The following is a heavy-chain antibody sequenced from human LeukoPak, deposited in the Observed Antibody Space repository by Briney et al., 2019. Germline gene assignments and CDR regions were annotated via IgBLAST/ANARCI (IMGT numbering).Heavy chain of an antibody. D-gene: IGHD3-10*01. CDR3: ARGSWVRGGGRY. CDR2: FSSSGSTI. CDR1: GFTFRSFE. V-gene: IGHV3-48*03. Sequence: GGSLRLSCAASGFTFRSFEMNWVRQAPGKGLDWVSYFSSSGSTIYYADSVKGRFTISRDNAKNSLYLQMNSLRAEDTAVYYCARGSWVRGGGRYWGQGTLVTVPS. J-gene: IGHJ4*02.